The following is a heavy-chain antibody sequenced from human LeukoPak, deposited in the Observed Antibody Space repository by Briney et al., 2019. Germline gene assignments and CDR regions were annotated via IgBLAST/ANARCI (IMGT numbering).Heavy chain of an antibody. J-gene: IGHJ6*02. CDR1: GFTFSSYG. V-gene: IGHV3-33*01. D-gene: IGHD4-17*01. Sequence: GRSLRLSCAASGFTFSSYGMHWVRQAPGKGLEWVAVIWYDGSNKYYADSVKGRFTISRDNAKSTLYLQMNSLRAEDTAVYYCARGTISGDSGTGMDVWGQGTTVTVSS. CDR3: ARGTISGDSGTGMDV. CDR2: IWYDGSNK.